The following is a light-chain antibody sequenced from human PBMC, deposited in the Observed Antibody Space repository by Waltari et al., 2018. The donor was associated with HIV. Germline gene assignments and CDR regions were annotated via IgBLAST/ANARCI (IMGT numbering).Light chain of an antibody. J-gene: IGLJ3*02. CDR3: SAYAGSNNWV. CDR2: EAT. Sequence: QSALTQPPSASGSPGQSVTLSCSGTISDVVGYNYVPWYQQYPGKAPKLMIYEATKRPSGVPDRFSGSKSDNTASLTVSGLQAEDEADYYCSAYAGSNNWVFGGGTKLTVL. V-gene: IGLV2-8*01. CDR1: ISDVVGYNY.